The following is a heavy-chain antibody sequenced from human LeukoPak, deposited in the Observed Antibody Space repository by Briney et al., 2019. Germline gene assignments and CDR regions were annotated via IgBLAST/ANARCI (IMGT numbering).Heavy chain of an antibody. Sequence: SETLSLTCTVSGGSISSYYWSWIRQPPGKGLEWIGYIYYSGSTNYNPSLKSRVTISVDTSKNQFSLKPSSVTAADTAVYYCARVSPNGDYYYYMDVWGKGTTVTVSS. CDR1: GGSISSYY. V-gene: IGHV4-59*01. D-gene: IGHD4-17*01. CDR3: ARVSPNGDYYYYMDV. J-gene: IGHJ6*03. CDR2: IYYSGST.